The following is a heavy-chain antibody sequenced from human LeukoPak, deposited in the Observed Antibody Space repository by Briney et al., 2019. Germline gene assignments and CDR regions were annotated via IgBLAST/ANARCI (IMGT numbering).Heavy chain of an antibody. J-gene: IGHJ4*02. D-gene: IGHD5-24*01. CDR3: ARGARE. V-gene: IGHV4-34*01. CDR1: GGSFSGYY. Sequence: SETLSLTCAVYGGSFSGYYWIWIRQPPGKGLEWIGEINHSGSTNYNPSLKSRVTISVDTSKNQFSLKLSSVTAADTAVYYCARGAREWGQGTLVTVSS. CDR2: INHSGST.